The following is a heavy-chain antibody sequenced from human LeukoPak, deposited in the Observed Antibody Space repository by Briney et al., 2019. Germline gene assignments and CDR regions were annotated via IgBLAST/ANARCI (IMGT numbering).Heavy chain of an antibody. CDR2: IIPIFGTA. J-gene: IGHJ3*02. V-gene: IGHV1-69*05. Sequence: XAXGGTFSSYXXXXVRQAXGQGRXXMXAIIPIFGTANCAQKFQGRVTITTDESTSTAYMELSSLRSEDTAVYYCARQRMRELRAFDIWRQGTMVTVSS. CDR1: GGTFSSYX. CDR3: ARQRMRELRAFDI. D-gene: IGHD1-26*01.